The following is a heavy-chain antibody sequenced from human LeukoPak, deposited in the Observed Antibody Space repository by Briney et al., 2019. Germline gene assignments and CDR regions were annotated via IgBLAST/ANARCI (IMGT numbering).Heavy chain of an antibody. Sequence: GGSPRLSCAGSGFAFSGTWLNWVRQAPGQGLEWVGRINTRTDGATTTYAAPVKGRFTISRDDSKSTLYLEMNSLKTEDTAVYYCTTEFWYYFNNWGQGTLVTVSS. CDR2: INTRTDGATT. CDR3: TTEFWYYFNN. CDR1: GFAFSGTW. D-gene: IGHD3-3*01. J-gene: IGHJ4*02. V-gene: IGHV3-15*01.